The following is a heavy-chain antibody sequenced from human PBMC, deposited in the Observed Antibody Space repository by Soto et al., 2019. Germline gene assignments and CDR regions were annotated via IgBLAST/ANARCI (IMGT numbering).Heavy chain of an antibody. D-gene: IGHD5-12*01. CDR3: AAELGNSGYDGHDY. CDR2: IIYDGSDK. Sequence: QVQLVESGGGVVQPGRSLRLSCEASGFTFSSCAMHWVRQAPGQGLEWVAVIIYDGSDKYYADSLQGRFTISRDNSKNTLYLQMNSLRPEDTAVYYCAAELGNSGYDGHDYWGQGTLVTVSS. J-gene: IGHJ4*02. V-gene: IGHV3-30-3*01. CDR1: GFTFSSCA.